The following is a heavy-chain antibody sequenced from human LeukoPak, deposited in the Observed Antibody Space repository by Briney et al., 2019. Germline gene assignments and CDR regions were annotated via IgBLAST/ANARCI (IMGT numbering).Heavy chain of an antibody. D-gene: IGHD3-22*01. CDR3: ARDSYYYDSSGYYVPYYFDY. V-gene: IGHV3-30-3*01. Sequence: WRSLRLSCAASGFTFNSYAMHWVRQAPGKGLEWWAVISYDGSNKYYADSVKGRFTISRDNSKNTLFLQMNRLRAEDTAVYYCARDSYYYDSSGYYVPYYFDYWGQGTLVTVSS. J-gene: IGHJ4*02. CDR2: ISYDGSNK. CDR1: GFTFNSYA.